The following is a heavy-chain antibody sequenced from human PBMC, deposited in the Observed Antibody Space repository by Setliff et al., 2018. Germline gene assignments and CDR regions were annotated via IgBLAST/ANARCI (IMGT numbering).Heavy chain of an antibody. CDR1: GGSISSSYYY. CDR2: IYYSGST. J-gene: IGHJ6*03. V-gene: IGHV4-39*01. CDR3: ARGFYYYYYYYMDV. Sequence: PSETLSLTCTVSGGSISSSYYYWGWIRQPPGKGLEWIGSIYYSGSTYYNPSLKSRVTISVDTSKNQFSLKLSSETAADTAVYYCARGFYYYYYYYMDVWGKGTTVTVSS.